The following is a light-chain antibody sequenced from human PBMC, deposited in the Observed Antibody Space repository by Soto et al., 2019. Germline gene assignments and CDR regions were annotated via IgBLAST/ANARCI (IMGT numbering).Light chain of an antibody. J-gene: IGLJ1*01. CDR1: SSDVGGYNY. CDR2: EVI. CDR3: SSYTSFSTYV. Sequence: QSALTQPASVSGSPGQSITISCTGTSSDVGGYNYVSWYQQHPGKAPKLMIYEVINRPSGVSNRFSGSKSDNTASLTISGLQAEDEADYYCSSYTSFSTYVFGTGTKLTVL. V-gene: IGLV2-14*01.